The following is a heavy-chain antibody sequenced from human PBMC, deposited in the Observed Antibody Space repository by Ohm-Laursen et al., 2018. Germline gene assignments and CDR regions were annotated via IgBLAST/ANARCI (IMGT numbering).Heavy chain of an antibody. D-gene: IGHD3-22*01. J-gene: IGHJ4*02. V-gene: IGHV3-48*03. CDR3: ARDPNYYDSSGYYVHY. Sequence: SLRLSCAASGFTFSSYEMNWVRQAPGKGLEWVSYISSSSSTIYYADSVKGRFTISRDNAKNSLYLQMNSLRAEDTAVYYCARDPNYYDSSGYYVHYWGQGTLVTVSS. CDR1: GFTFSSYE. CDR2: ISSSSSTI.